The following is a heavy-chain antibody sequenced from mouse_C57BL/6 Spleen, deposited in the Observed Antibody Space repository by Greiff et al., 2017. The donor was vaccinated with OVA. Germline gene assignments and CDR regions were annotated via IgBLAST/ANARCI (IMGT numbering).Heavy chain of an antibody. CDR2: IHPNSGST. CDR1: GYTFTSYW. Sequence: QVQLQQPGAELVKPGASVKLSCKASGYTFTSYWMHWVKQRPGQGLEWIGMIHPNSGSTNYNEKFKSKATLTVDKSSSTAYMQLSSLTSEDSAVYYCARDQIYYGSSYVDYWGQGTTLTVSS. CDR3: ARDQIYYGSSYVDY. V-gene: IGHV1-64*01. J-gene: IGHJ2*01. D-gene: IGHD1-1*01.